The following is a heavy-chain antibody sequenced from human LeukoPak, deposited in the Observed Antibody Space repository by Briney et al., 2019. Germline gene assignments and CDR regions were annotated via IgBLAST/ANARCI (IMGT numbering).Heavy chain of an antibody. CDR3: ATDRQQLVPEYFQH. CDR1: GYTLTELS. Sequence: ASVKVSCKVSGYTLTELSMHWVRQAPGKGLEWMGGFDPEDGETIYAQKFQGRVTMTEDTSTDIAYMELSSLRSEDTAVYYCATDRQQLVPEYFQHWGQGTLVTVSS. D-gene: IGHD6-13*01. CDR2: FDPEDGET. J-gene: IGHJ1*01. V-gene: IGHV1-24*01.